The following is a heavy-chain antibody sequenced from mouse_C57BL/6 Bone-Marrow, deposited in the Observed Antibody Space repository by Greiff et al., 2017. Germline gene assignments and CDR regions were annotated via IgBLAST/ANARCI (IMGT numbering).Heavy chain of an antibody. J-gene: IGHJ2*01. CDR3: ARGTTVVAPYYFDY. CDR1: GYTFTSYW. CDR2: IYPGSGST. D-gene: IGHD1-1*01. V-gene: IGHV1-55*01. Sequence: QVQLQQPGAELVKPGASVKMSCKASGYTFTSYWITWVKQRPGQGLEWIGDIYPGSGSTNYNEKFKSKATLTVDTSSSTAYMPLSSLTSEDSAVYYCARGTTVVAPYYFDYWGQGTTLTVSS.